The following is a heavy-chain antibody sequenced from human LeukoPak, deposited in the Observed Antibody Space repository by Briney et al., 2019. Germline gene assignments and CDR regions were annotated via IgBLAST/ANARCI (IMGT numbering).Heavy chain of an antibody. Sequence: PSETLSLTCTVSGGSVSSSSYYWSWIRQPPGKGLEWIGYIYYSGSTNYNPSLKSRVTISVDTSKNQFSLKLSSVTAVDTAVYYCARKENVYYYFDYWGQGTLVTVSS. CDR3: ARKENVYYYFDY. J-gene: IGHJ4*02. CDR2: IYYSGST. CDR1: GGSVSSSSYY. V-gene: IGHV4-61*01. D-gene: IGHD3-10*01.